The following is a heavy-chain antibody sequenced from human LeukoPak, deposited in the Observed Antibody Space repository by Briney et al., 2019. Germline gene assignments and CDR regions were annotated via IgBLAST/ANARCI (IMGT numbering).Heavy chain of an antibody. CDR2: IYPGDCDT. J-gene: IGHJ6*03. Sequence: SCKASGYTFTSYGISWVRQMPGKGLEWMGFIYPGDCDTRYRPSFQGQVTISADKSISTAYLQWSSLKASDTAMYYCARHRRVVAANYYYYYMDVWGKGTTVTISS. CDR3: ARHRRVVAANYYYYYMDV. V-gene: IGHV5-51*01. CDR1: GYTFTSYG. D-gene: IGHD2-15*01.